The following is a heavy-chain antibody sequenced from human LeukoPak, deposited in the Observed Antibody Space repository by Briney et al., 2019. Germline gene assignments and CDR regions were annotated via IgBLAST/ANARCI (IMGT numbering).Heavy chain of an antibody. CDR1: GFTFSSYA. Sequence: GGSLRLSCAASGFTFSSYAMSWVRQAPGKGLEWVSAISGSGGSTYYAVSVKGRFTISRDNSKNTLYLQMNSLRAEDTAVYYCAKVRRDIVVVPAAMVLYYYYYGMDVWGQGTTVTVSS. CDR3: AKVRRDIVVVPAAMVLYYYYYGMDV. V-gene: IGHV3-23*01. J-gene: IGHJ6*02. CDR2: ISGSGGST. D-gene: IGHD2-2*01.